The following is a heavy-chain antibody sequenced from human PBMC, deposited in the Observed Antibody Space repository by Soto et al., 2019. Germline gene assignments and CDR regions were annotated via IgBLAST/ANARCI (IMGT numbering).Heavy chain of an antibody. V-gene: IGHV3-30*18. CDR2: ISYDGSNK. Sequence: QVQLVESGGGVVQPGRSLRLSCAASGFTFSSYGMHWVRQAPDKGLEWVAVISYDGSNKYYADSVKGRFTIFRDNSENTLYLQMISLRAEATAVYWCEKGAYSGSYLEYWGEGTLVTVAS. D-gene: IGHD1-26*01. CDR1: GFTFSSYG. J-gene: IGHJ4*02. CDR3: EKGAYSGSYLEY.